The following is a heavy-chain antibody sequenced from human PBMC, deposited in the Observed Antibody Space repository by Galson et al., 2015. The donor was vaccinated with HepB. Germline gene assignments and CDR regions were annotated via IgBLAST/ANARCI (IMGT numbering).Heavy chain of an antibody. CDR1: GSTFSSYD. CDR2: IGTAGDT. V-gene: IGHV3-13*01. CDR3: ARTRIAVAGTVSYYFDY. D-gene: IGHD6-19*01. Sequence: SLRLSCAASGSTFSSYDMHWVRQATGKGLEWVSAIGTAGDTYYPGSVKGRFTISRENAKNSLYLQMNSLRAGDTAVYYCARTRIAVAGTVSYYFDYWGQGTLVTVSS. J-gene: IGHJ4*02.